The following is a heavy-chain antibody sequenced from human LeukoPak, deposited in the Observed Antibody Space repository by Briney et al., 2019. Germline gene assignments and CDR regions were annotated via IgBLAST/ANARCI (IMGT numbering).Heavy chain of an antibody. Sequence: SETLSLTCTVSGGSISSYYWSWIRQPPRKGLEWIWRIYTSGSTNYNPSLKSRVTMSVDTSKNQFSLKLSSVTAADTAVYYCARSRSYYDYVWGSSFDYWGQGTLVTVSS. CDR1: GGSISSYY. D-gene: IGHD3-16*01. J-gene: IGHJ4*02. CDR3: ARSRSYYDYVWGSSFDY. CDR2: IYTSGST. V-gene: IGHV4-4*07.